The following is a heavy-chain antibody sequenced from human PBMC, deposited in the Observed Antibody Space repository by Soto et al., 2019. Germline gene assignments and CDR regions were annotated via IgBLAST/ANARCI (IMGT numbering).Heavy chain of an antibody. D-gene: IGHD3-9*01. CDR2: IYPGDSDT. CDR1: GYSFTSYW. Sequence: GESLKISCNGSGYSFTSYWIGWVRQMPGKGLEWMGIIYPGDSDTRYSPSFQGQVTISADKSISTAYLQWSSLKASDTAMYYCERQNYDILTGYQIDYWGQGTLVTVSS. CDR3: ERQNYDILTGYQIDY. J-gene: IGHJ4*02. V-gene: IGHV5-51*01.